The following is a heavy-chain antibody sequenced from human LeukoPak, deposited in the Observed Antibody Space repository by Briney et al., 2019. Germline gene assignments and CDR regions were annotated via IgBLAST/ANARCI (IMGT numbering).Heavy chain of an antibody. Sequence: PGGSLRLSCGASGFTFRSYAMYWVRQAPGKGLEYVSAISSNGDNTYYASSVKGRFTTSRDNSKNTLYLQMGSLRAEDMAVYYCARDGVGAYNWFDPWGQGTLVTVSS. V-gene: IGHV3-64*01. J-gene: IGHJ5*02. D-gene: IGHD1-26*01. CDR2: ISSNGDNT. CDR1: GFTFRSYA. CDR3: ARDGVGAYNWFDP.